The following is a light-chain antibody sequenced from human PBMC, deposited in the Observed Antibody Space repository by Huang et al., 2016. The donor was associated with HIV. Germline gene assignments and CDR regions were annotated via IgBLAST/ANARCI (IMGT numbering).Light chain of an antibody. V-gene: IGKV4-1*01. CDR3: QQYYTTPLT. Sequence: DIVMTQSPDSLAVSLGERATINCKSSQSVLYSSNNNNYLAWYQRNPGQPTKLLISWASTRECGVPDRFSGSGSGTDFTLTINSLQAEDVAVYYCQQYYTTPLTFGGGTKVEIK. CDR2: WAS. J-gene: IGKJ4*01. CDR1: QSVLYSSNNNNY.